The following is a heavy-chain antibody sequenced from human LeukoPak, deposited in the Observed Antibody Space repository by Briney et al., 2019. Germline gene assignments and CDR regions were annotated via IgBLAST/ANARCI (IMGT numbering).Heavy chain of an antibody. CDR3: ARDPAPGQYCSGGSCYSYGMDV. Sequence: ASVNVSCKASGYTFTSYGISWVRQAPGQGLEWMGWISAYNGNTNYAQKLQGRVTMTTDTSTSTAYMELRSLRSDDTAVYYCARDPAPGQYCSGGSCYSYGMDVWGQGTTVTVSS. J-gene: IGHJ6*02. V-gene: IGHV1-18*01. CDR2: ISAYNGNT. CDR1: GYTFTSYG. D-gene: IGHD2-15*01.